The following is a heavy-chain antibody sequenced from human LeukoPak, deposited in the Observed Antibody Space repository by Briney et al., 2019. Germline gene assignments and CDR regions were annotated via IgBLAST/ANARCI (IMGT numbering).Heavy chain of an antibody. D-gene: IGHD3-16*01. CDR3: VRSGVVLQTGFDF. J-gene: IGHJ4*02. CDR2: IFYDGTT. Sequence: SETLSLTCAVSGGPMMTGPYYWGWIRQPPGKGLEWLGSIFYDGTTYYSPSLKSRVSVSADTSRNQFSLRLTSVTAADTAVYYCVRSGVVLQTGFDFWGQGALVTVSS. CDR1: GGPMMTGPYY. V-gene: IGHV4-39*07.